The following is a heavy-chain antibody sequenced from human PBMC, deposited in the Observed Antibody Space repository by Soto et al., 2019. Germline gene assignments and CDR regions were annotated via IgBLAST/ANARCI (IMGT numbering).Heavy chain of an antibody. CDR3: AREGGVLRLSNWFDS. Sequence: LETLSLTCTVSGDSVTSTSYYWSWVRQSPGRGLEWLGYSYYNGDTNYNPSLKSRVTISVDTSKNQFSLKLTSLTAADTGVYYCAREGGVLRLSNWFDSWGQGIQVTVSS. V-gene: IGHV4-61*01. CDR2: SYYNGDT. J-gene: IGHJ5*01. CDR1: GDSVTSTSYY. D-gene: IGHD3-3*01.